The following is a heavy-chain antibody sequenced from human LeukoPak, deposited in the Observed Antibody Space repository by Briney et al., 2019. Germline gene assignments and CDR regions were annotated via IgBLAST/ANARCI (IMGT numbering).Heavy chain of an antibody. CDR3: ARDNAAYYDFWSGQGAFDI. Sequence: ASVKVSCKASGYTFTSYGISWVRQAPGQGLEWMGWISAYNGNTNYAQKLQGRVTMTTNTSTSTAYMELRSLRSDDTAVYYCARDNAAYYDFWSGQGAFDIWGQGTMVTVSS. CDR1: GYTFTSYG. CDR2: ISAYNGNT. V-gene: IGHV1-18*01. J-gene: IGHJ3*02. D-gene: IGHD3-3*01.